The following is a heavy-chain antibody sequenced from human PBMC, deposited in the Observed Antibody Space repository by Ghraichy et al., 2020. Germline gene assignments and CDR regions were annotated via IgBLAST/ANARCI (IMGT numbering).Heavy chain of an antibody. J-gene: IGHJ4*02. CDR3: ARDITSKPY. Sequence: GGSLRLSCAASGFTFSSYAMHWVRQAPGKGLEWVAVISYDGSNKYYADSVKGRFTISRDNSKNTLYLQMNSLRAEDTAVYYCARDITSKPYWGQGTLVTVSS. CDR1: GFTFSSYA. D-gene: IGHD1-20*01. V-gene: IGHV3-30-3*01. CDR2: ISYDGSNK.